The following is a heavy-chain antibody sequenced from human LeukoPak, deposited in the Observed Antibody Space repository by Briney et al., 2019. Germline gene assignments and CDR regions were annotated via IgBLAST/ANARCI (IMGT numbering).Heavy chain of an antibody. CDR2: ISGSGGST. D-gene: IGHD3-9*01. CDR3: AKYSDFDWSYFDY. J-gene: IGHJ4*02. CDR1: GFTFSSYA. Sequence: GGSLRLSCAASGFTFSSYAMSWVRQAPGKGLEGVSAISGSGGSTYYADSVKGRFTISRDNSKNTLYLQMNSLRAEDTAVYYCAKYSDFDWSYFDYWGQGTLVTVSS. V-gene: IGHV3-23*01.